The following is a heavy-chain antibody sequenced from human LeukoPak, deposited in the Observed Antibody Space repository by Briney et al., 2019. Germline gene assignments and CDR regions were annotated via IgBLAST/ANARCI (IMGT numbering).Heavy chain of an antibody. CDR3: ARDPTISGSYSDY. D-gene: IGHD1-26*01. CDR1: GFTFSSYM. V-gene: IGHV3-48*02. CDR2: INSNSRII. J-gene: IGHJ4*02. Sequence: GGSLRLSCAASGFTFSSYMMNWVRQAPGKGLEWVSYINSNSRIIYYADSVKGRFTVSRDNAKNSLYLQMNSLRDEDTAVYYCARDPTISGSYSDYWGQGTLVTVSS.